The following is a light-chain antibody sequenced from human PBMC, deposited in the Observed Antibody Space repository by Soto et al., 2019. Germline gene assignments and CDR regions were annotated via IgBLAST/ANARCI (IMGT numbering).Light chain of an antibody. V-gene: IGKV1-6*01. CDR3: LQDYDYPLT. CDR2: AAS. Sequence: AIQMTQSPSSLSASVGDRVTITCRASQVIKNDLGWYQQKPGKAPKLLIYAASSLQSGVPSRFSGSGSGTDFSLTISSLQPEDFATYYCLQDYDYPLTFGPGTKVDIK. CDR1: QVIKND. J-gene: IGKJ3*01.